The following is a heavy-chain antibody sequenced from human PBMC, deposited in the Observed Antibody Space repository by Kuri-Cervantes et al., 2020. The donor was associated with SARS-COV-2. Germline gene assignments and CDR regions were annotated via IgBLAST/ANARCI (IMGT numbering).Heavy chain of an antibody. CDR2: ISAYNGNT. CDR3: ARDFGGPGYLPAVGFDY. J-gene: IGHJ4*02. V-gene: IGHV1-18*01. CDR1: GYTFTSYG. D-gene: IGHD6-19*01. Sequence: ASVKVSCKASGYTFTSYGISWVRQAPGQGLEWTGWISAYNGNTNYAQKLQGRVTMTTDTSTSTAYMELRSLRSDDTAVYYCARDFGGPGYLPAVGFDYWGQGTLVTVSS.